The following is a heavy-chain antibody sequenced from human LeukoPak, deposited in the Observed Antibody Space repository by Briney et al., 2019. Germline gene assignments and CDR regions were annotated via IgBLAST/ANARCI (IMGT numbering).Heavy chain of an antibody. CDR1: GFTFSNAW. D-gene: IGHD4-17*01. Sequence: GGSLRLSCAASGFTFSNAWMSWVRQAPGKGLEWVGRIKSKTDGGTTDYAAPVKGRFTISRDDSKNTLYLQMNSLRAEDTAVYYCARAVGERYYYYYYMDVWGKGTTVTVSS. J-gene: IGHJ6*03. V-gene: IGHV3-15*01. CDR3: ARAVGERYYYYYYMDV. CDR2: IKSKTDGGTT.